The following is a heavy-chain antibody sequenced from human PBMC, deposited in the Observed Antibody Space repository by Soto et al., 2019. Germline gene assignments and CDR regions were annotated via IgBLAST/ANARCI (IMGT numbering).Heavy chain of an antibody. CDR3: ARGGGIYCSSTSCYGSYYFDY. CDR1: GGSISSYY. D-gene: IGHD2-2*01. V-gene: IGHV4-59*01. CDR2: IFYSGST. Sequence: QVQLQESGPGLVKPSETLSLTCTVSGGSISSYYWSWIRQPPGKGLEWIGYIFYSGSTKYNPSLNSRVTIAADTSKIQFSPKRSSVTAADTAVYYCARGGGIYCSSTSCYGSYYFDYWGQGTLVTVSS. J-gene: IGHJ4*02.